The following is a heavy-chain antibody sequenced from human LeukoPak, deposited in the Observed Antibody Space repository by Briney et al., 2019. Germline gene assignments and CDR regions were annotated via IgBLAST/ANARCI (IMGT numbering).Heavy chain of an antibody. CDR1: GGSISSSLYH. Sequence: SETLSLTCTVSGGSISSSLYHWGWIRQSPGKNLEWLGSIYYTGTTHYNPSLKSRVTISVDTSKNQFSLKLSSVTAADTAVYYCARGGDYDILTGYGWFDPWGQGTLVTVSS. CDR3: ARGGDYDILTGYGWFDP. CDR2: IYYTGTT. V-gene: IGHV4-39*07. J-gene: IGHJ5*02. D-gene: IGHD3-9*01.